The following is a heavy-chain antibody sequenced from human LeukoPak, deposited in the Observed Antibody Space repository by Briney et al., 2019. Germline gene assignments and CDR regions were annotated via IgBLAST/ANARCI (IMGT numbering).Heavy chain of an antibody. V-gene: IGHV4-39*07. Sequence: KASETLSLTCTVSGGSISSSYYYWGWIRQPPGEGLEWIGNIYYAGSTYDNPSLKSRVTISVDTSKNQFSLKLSSVTAADTAVYYCARGPDYGDYYEGPTLWIYFDYWGQGTLVTVSS. CDR3: ARGPDYGDYYEGPTLWIYFDY. CDR2: IYYAGST. D-gene: IGHD4-17*01. CDR1: GGSISSSYYY. J-gene: IGHJ4*02.